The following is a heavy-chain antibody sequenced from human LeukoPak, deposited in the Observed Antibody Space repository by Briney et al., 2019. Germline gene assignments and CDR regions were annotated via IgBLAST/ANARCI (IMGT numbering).Heavy chain of an antibody. D-gene: IGHD5-12*01. V-gene: IGHV4-59*01. CDR2: IYYSGST. CDR3: ARAVEGEYSGYDRYFDY. Sequence: SETLSLTCTVSGGSISSYYWSWIRQPPGKGLEWIGNIYYSGSTNYNPSLKSRVTISVDTSKNQFSLKLSSVTAADTAVYYCARAVEGEYSGYDRYFDYWGQGTLVTVSS. J-gene: IGHJ4*02. CDR1: GGSISSYY.